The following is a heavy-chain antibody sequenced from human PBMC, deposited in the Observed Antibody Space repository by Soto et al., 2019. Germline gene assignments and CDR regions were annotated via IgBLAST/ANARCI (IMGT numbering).Heavy chain of an antibody. CDR3: ARDSGDYYYGMDV. J-gene: IGHJ6*02. CDR2: IYHSGST. D-gene: IGHD3-10*01. CDR1: GGSVSSAGYT. Sequence: ASETLSLTCTVSGGSVSSAGYTWSWIRQPPGKGLEWIGYIYHSGSTYYNPSLKSRVTISVDRSKNQFSLKLSSVTAADTAVYYCARDSGDYYYGMDVWGQGTTVTVSS. V-gene: IGHV4-30-2*01.